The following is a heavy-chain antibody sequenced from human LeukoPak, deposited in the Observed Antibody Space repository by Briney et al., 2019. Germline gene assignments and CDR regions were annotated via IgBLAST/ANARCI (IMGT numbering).Heavy chain of an antibody. Sequence: SETLSLTCAVSGGSISSYYWSWIRQPPGKGLEWIGYIYYSGSTNYNPSLKSRVTISVDTSKNQFSLELSSVTAADTAVYYCARHITGTTWDFDYWGQGTLVTVSS. CDR3: ARHITGTTWDFDY. D-gene: IGHD1-20*01. V-gene: IGHV4-59*08. J-gene: IGHJ4*02. CDR2: IYYSGST. CDR1: GGSISSYY.